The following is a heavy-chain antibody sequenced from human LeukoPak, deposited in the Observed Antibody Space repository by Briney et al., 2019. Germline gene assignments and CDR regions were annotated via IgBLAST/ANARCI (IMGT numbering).Heavy chain of an antibody. V-gene: IGHV1-46*01. D-gene: IGHD2-15*01. Sequence: ASVKVSCKASGYTFTSYYMHWVRQAPGQGLEWMGIINPSGGSTSYAQKFQGRVTMTRDMSTSTVYMELSSLRSEDTAVYYCAREYCSGGSCYPDRKDDYYYYMDVWGKGTTVTVSS. J-gene: IGHJ6*03. CDR1: GYTFTSYY. CDR2: INPSGGST. CDR3: AREYCSGGSCYPDRKDDYYYYMDV.